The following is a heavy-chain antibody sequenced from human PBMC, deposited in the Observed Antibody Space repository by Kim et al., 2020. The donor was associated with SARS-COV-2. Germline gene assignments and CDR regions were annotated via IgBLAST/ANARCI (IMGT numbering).Heavy chain of an antibody. V-gene: IGHV5-10-1*01. CDR2: IDPSDSYT. CDR3: AGHSGSLSDTAMVWAPRGVWY. D-gene: IGHD5-18*01. Sequence: GESLKISCKGSGYSFTSYWISWVRQMPGKGLEWMGRIDPSDSYTNYSPSFQGHVTISADKSISTAYLQWSSLKASDTAMYYCAGHSGSLSDTAMVWAPRGVWYWGQGTLVTVSS. J-gene: IGHJ4*02. CDR1: GYSFTSYW.